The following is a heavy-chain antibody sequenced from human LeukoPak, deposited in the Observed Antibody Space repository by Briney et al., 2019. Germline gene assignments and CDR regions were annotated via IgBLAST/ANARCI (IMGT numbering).Heavy chain of an antibody. CDR3: ARLQATVTIHAYFDY. Sequence: SQTLSLTCAISGDSVSSNSAAWNWIRQSPSRGLEWLGRTYYRSKWYNDYAVSVKSRITINPDTSKNQFSLKLDSVTAADTAVYCCARLQATVTIHAYFDYWGQGTLVTVSS. CDR1: GDSVSSNSAA. D-gene: IGHD4-17*01. CDR2: TYYRSKWYN. V-gene: IGHV6-1*01. J-gene: IGHJ4*01.